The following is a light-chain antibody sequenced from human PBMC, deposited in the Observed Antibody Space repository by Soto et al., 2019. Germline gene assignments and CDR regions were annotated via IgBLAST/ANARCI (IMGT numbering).Light chain of an antibody. CDR3: QQYKSYSVT. J-gene: IGKJ4*01. Sequence: DIQMTQSPSSLSASVGDRVTISCRASQSLDKWLAWYQHKPGTAPKLLIYKASILDRGVPSRFSGSGSGTEFILTISSLQPEDFATYYCQQYKSYSVTFGGGTTVEIK. CDR1: QSLDKW. CDR2: KAS. V-gene: IGKV1-5*03.